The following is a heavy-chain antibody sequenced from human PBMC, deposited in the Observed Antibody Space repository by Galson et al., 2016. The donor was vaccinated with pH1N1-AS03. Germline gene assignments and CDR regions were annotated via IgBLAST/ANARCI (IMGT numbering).Heavy chain of an antibody. CDR3: AKCDVSCQHSTLDY. Sequence: SLRLSCAASGFIFSGNSMSWVRQAPGKGLEWVAAISPTGETTPYADFVKDRFIISRDNSKNTLFLEMDSLRAEDTAVYYCAKCDVSCQHSTLDYWGQGTLVTVSS. D-gene: IGHD2-2*01. V-gene: IGHV3-23*01. CDR1: GFIFSGNS. J-gene: IGHJ4*02. CDR2: ISPTGETT.